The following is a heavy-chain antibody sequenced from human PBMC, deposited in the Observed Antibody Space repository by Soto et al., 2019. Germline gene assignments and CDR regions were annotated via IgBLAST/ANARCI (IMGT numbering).Heavy chain of an antibody. V-gene: IGHV3-7*01. Sequence: GGSLRLSCAASGFTFSSYWMSWVRQAPGKGLEWVANIKQDGSEKYYVDSVKGRFTISRDNAKNSLYLQMNSLRAEDTAVYYCARDDGSGSHTGPLDYWGQGTLVTVSS. CDR2: IKQDGSEK. D-gene: IGHD3-10*01. CDR1: GFTFSSYW. J-gene: IGHJ4*02. CDR3: ARDDGSGSHTGPLDY.